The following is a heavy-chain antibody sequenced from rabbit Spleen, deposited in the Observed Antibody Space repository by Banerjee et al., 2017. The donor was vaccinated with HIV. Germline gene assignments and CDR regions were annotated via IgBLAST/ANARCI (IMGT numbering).Heavy chain of an antibody. CDR1: GFSFSSRYY. V-gene: IGHV1S45*01. Sequence: QEQLEESGGDLVKPGASLTLTCTASGFSFSSRYYMCWVRQAPGKGLEWIGCIYAGSSGRTYYASWARGRFTISKTSSTTVTLKMTSLTAADTATYFCARDTGTSFSSYGMDLWGPGTLVTVS. CDR3: ARDTGTSFSSYGMDL. J-gene: IGHJ6*01. CDR2: IYAGSSGRT. D-gene: IGHD8-1*01.